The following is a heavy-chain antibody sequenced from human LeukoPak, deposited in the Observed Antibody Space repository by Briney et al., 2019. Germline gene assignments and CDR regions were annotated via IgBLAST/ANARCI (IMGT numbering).Heavy chain of an antibody. V-gene: IGHV4-39*07. Sequence: PSETLSLTCTVSGGSIRSSSFYWGWIRQPPGKGLEWIGNIDSSGKTFPNSSLNSRVTISIDTSKNQFSLRLNSVTAADTAVFYCARDEVLFYAFDTWGQGTVVTASS. CDR1: GGSIRSSSFY. J-gene: IGHJ3*02. D-gene: IGHD2-21*01. CDR2: IDSSGKT. CDR3: ARDEVLFYAFDT.